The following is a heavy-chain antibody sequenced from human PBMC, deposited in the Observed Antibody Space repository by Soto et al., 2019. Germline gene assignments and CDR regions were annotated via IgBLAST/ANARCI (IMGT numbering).Heavy chain of an antibody. J-gene: IGHJ6*02. Sequence: QVQLQESGPGLVKPSETLSLTCTVSGGSISSYYWSWIRQPPGKGLEWIGYIYYSGSTNYNPSLKSRVTISVDTSKNQFSLTLSSVTAADTAVYYCARGDALLWFGEKVYYGLAVWGQGTTVTVSS. CDR3: ARGDALLWFGEKVYYGLAV. CDR2: IYYSGST. V-gene: IGHV4-59*01. D-gene: IGHD3-10*01. CDR1: GGSISSYY.